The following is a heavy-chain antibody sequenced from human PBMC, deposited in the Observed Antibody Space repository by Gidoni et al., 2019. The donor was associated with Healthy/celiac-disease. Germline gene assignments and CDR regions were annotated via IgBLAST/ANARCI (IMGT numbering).Heavy chain of an antibody. D-gene: IGHD2-2*02. CDR1: GYTFTGYY. CDR3: ARDLSFRYCSSTSCYTDSDYYYYYMDV. CDR2: INPNSGGT. V-gene: IGHV1-2*02. Sequence: QVQLVQSGAEVKKPGASVKVSCKASGYTFTGYYMHWVRQAPGQGLEWMGWINPNSGGTNYAQKFQGRVTMTRDTSISTAYMELSRLRSDDTAVYYCARDLSFRYCSSTSCYTDSDYYYYYMDVWGKGTTVTVSS. J-gene: IGHJ6*03.